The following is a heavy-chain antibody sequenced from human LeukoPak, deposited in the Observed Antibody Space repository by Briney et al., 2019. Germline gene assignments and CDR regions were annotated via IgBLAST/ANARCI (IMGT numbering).Heavy chain of an antibody. D-gene: IGHD2-8*02. J-gene: IGHJ4*02. Sequence: PSETLSLTCTVSGGSVSSGSYYWSWIRQPPGKGLEWIGYIYYSGSTNYNPSLKSRVTISVDTSKNQFSLKLSSVTAADTAVYYCARGLLYWSAADYWGQGTLVTVSS. CDR3: ARGLLYWSAADY. CDR2: IYYSGST. V-gene: IGHV4-61*01. CDR1: GGSVSSGSYY.